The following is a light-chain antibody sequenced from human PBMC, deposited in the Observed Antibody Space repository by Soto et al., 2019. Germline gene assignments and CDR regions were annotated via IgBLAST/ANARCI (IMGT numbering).Light chain of an antibody. V-gene: IGLV3-21*02. Sequence: SYELTQPPSVSAAPGQTARIACGGNNIGSKSVHWYQQKPGQAPVLVVYDDDDRPSEIPERFSGSNSGNTATLTISGVEAGDEADYYCQVWDNSSDHYVFGTGTKVTVL. CDR3: QVWDNSSDHYV. CDR2: DDD. J-gene: IGLJ1*01. CDR1: NIGSKS.